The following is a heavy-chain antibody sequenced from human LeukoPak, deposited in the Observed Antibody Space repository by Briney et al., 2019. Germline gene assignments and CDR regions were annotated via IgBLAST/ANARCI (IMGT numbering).Heavy chain of an antibody. CDR2: LSPDGSSS. Sequence: QPGGSLRLSCASSGFTFSTYWMHWVRQAPGGGLVWVSRLSPDGSSSVYADSVKGRFTVSRDNAKNTLYLQMNSLRAEDTDVYYCTRSPSLGGNYWGFDCWGQGTLVTVSS. CDR1: GFTFSTYW. CDR3: TRSPSLGGNYWGFDC. D-gene: IGHD1-26*01. V-gene: IGHV3-74*01. J-gene: IGHJ4*02.